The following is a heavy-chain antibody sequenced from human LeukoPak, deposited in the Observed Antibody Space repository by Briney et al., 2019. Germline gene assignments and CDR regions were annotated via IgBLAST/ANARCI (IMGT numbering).Heavy chain of an antibody. D-gene: IGHD2-15*01. J-gene: IGHJ4*02. CDR2: IFYSGST. CDR1: GGSISTSNYY. V-gene: IGHV4-39*07. Sequence: SETLSLTCTVSGGSISTSNYYWGWIRQPPGKGLEWIGNIFYSGSTYYSPSLKSRVTISVDTSKNQFSLKLSSVTAADTAVYYCASGYCSGGSCYAFDYWGQGTLVTVSS. CDR3: ASGYCSGGSCYAFDY.